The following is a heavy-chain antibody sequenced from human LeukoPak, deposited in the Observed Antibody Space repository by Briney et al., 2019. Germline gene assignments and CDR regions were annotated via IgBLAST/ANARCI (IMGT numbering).Heavy chain of an antibody. J-gene: IGHJ4*02. CDR2: ISGSGGST. CDR3: VRDQGGAVSY. V-gene: IGHV3-23*01. CDR1: GFTFSSYA. D-gene: IGHD3-16*01. Sequence: GGSLRLSCAVSGFTFSSYAMNWVRQAPGKGLEWVSTISGSGGSTYYADSVKGRFIISRDNAQNSLFLQVNSLRAEDTAVYYCVRDQGGAVSYWGQGTLVTVSS.